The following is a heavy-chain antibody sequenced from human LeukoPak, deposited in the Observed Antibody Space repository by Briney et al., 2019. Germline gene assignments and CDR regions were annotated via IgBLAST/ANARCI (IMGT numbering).Heavy chain of an antibody. J-gene: IGHJ4*02. D-gene: IGHD3-16*01. Sequence: ASVKVSCKASGYTFIGYYLQWVRQAPGQGLEWMGWINPHNGDTNYAQKFQGRVTMTRDTSITTAYMELSRLKSDDTAVYYCATVRDIVVGGGPFYFDYWGQGTLVTVSS. CDR2: INPHNGDT. CDR3: ATVRDIVVGGGPFYFDY. CDR1: GYTFIGYY. V-gene: IGHV1-2*02.